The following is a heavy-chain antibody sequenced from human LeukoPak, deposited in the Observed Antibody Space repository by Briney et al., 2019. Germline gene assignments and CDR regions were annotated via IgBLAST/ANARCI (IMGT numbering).Heavy chain of an antibody. J-gene: IGHJ6*03. CDR3: ARGDRDYPYPIYYYYYMDV. CDR1: GYSISSGYY. CDR2: IYHSGST. Sequence: MASETLSLTCAVSGYSISSGYYRGWIRQPPGKGLEWIGSIYHSGSTYYNPSLKSRVTISVDTSKNQFSLKLSSVTAADTAVYYCARGDRDYPYPIYYYYYMDVWGKGTTVTVSS. V-gene: IGHV4-38-2*01. D-gene: IGHD2-21*01.